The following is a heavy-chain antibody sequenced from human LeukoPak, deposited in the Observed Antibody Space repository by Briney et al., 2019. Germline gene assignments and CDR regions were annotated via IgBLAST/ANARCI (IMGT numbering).Heavy chain of an antibody. J-gene: IGHJ4*02. CDR3: ARDGDSSGYGPNYFDY. D-gene: IGHD3-22*01. Sequence: PSETLSLTCTASGGSISSYYWSWIRQPPGKGLEWIGYIYYSGSTNYNPSLKSRVTISVDTSKNQFSLKLSSVTAADTAVYYCARDGDSSGYGPNYFDYWGQGTLVTVSS. CDR1: GGSISSYY. V-gene: IGHV4-59*01. CDR2: IYYSGST.